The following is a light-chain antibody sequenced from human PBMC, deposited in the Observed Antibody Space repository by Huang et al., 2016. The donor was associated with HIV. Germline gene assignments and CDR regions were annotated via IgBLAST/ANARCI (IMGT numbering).Light chain of an antibody. CDR2: KAS. J-gene: IGKJ2*01. CDR3: QQYNSYS. Sequence: DIQMTQSPSTLSASVGDRVTITCRASQSISTWLAWYQQQPGKAPKLLIYKASILESGVPSRVSGSGSGTEFTLTISSLQPDDFATYYCQQYNSYSFGQGTKLEIK. CDR1: QSISTW. V-gene: IGKV1-5*03.